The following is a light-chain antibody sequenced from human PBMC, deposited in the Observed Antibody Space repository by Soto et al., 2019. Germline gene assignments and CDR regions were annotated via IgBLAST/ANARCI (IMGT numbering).Light chain of an antibody. V-gene: IGKV1-9*01. J-gene: IGKJ4*01. CDR2: AAS. CDR1: QGISSY. Sequence: IQLTQSPSSLSASVGDRVTITCRASQGISSYLAWYQQKPGKAPKLLIYAASTLQSGVPSRFRGSGSGTDFTLTISSLQPEDFATYYCQQLTSYPRLTFGGGTKVDIK. CDR3: QQLTSYPRLT.